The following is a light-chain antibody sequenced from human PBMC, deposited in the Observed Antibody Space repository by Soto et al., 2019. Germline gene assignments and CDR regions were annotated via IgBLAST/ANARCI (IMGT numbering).Light chain of an antibody. CDR1: QTIHNW. J-gene: IGKJ2*01. Sequence: IQMTQSPSTLSASVGDRVTITCRASQTIHNWLAWYQQKPGKAPNLLIYDASTLGGGVPSRFSGTGSGTEFTLTISRLEPEDFAVYFCHQYATSPYTFGQGTTLEIK. V-gene: IGKV1-5*01. CDR3: HQYATSPYT. CDR2: DAS.